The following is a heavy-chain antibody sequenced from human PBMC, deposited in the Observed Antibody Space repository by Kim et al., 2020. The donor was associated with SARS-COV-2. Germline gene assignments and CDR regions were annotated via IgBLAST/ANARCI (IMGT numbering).Heavy chain of an antibody. CDR2: IYYSGST. CDR1: GGSISSGGYY. Sequence: SETLSLTCTVSGGSISSGGYYWSWIRQHPGKGLEWIGYIYYSGSTYYNPSLKSRVTISVDTSKNQFSLKLSSVTAADTAVYYCARDRRRITMVRGVIYYYYGMDVWGQGTTVTVSS. V-gene: IGHV4-31*03. CDR3: ARDRRRITMVRGVIYYYYGMDV. J-gene: IGHJ6*02. D-gene: IGHD3-10*01.